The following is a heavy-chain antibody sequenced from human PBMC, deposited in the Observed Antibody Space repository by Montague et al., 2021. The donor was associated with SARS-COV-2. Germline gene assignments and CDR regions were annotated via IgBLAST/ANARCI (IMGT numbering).Heavy chain of an antibody. J-gene: IGHJ3*02. CDR1: GFPFSTYA. CDR2: ISISDGNT. Sequence: FLRLSCAASGFPFSTYAMSWVRQAPGKGLEWVSTISISDGNTYYADSVKGRFTISRDKSKNTLYLQMNSLRAEDTAVYYCAKDRQLVGDDAFDIWGQGTMVTVSS. CDR3: AKDRQLVGDDAFDI. V-gene: IGHV3-23*01. D-gene: IGHD6-13*01.